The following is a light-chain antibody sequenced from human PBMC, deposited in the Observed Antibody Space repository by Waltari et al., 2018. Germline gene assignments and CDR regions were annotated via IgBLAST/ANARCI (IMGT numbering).Light chain of an antibody. CDR3: AAWDDTLKGYV. J-gene: IGLJ1*01. CDR2: DND. V-gene: IGLV1-44*01. CDR1: SSNIGSNR. Sequence: QSVLTQPPSASGTPGQRVTISCRGASSNIGSNRANWYQQFSGTAPKVLIHDNDQRPSGVPDRFSGAKSGNSASLAITGLQSEDEADYYCAAWDDTLKGYVFGSGTKVTVL.